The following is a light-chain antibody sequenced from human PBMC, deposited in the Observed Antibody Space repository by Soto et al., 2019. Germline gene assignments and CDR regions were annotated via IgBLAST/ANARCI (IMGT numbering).Light chain of an antibody. CDR2: EVT. V-gene: IGLV2-23*02. J-gene: IGLJ2*01. CDR3: CSYAGGNTFV. Sequence: QSVLTQPASVSGSPGQSITISCAGTTTDVATYDLVSWYQHHPGTAPKVILYEVTKRPSGVSNRFSSSKSGNTASLTISGLQPEDKADDFCCSYAGGNTFVFGGGTKLTVL. CDR1: TTDVATYDL.